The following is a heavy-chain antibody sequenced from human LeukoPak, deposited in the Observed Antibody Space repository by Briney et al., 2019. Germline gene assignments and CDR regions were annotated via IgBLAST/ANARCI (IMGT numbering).Heavy chain of an antibody. Sequence: SETLSLTCTVSGGSISSYYWSWSRQPPGKGLEWIGYIYYSGSTNYNPSLKSRVTISVDTSKNQFSLKLSSVTAADTAVYYCARKSTPTSGWTPFDYWGQGTLVAVSS. CDR2: IYYSGST. CDR3: ARKSTPTSGWTPFDY. V-gene: IGHV4-59*01. CDR1: GGSISSYY. J-gene: IGHJ4*02. D-gene: IGHD6-19*01.